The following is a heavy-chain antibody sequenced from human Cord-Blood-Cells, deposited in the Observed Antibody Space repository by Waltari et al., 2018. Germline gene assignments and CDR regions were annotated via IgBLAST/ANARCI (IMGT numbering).Heavy chain of an antibody. CDR1: GFPVSSNH. CDR2: IYSGGST. V-gene: IGHV3-53*04. D-gene: IGHD7-27*01. J-gene: IGHJ2*01. CDR3: ARGSTGDGYWYFDL. Sequence: EVQLVESGGGLVQPGGSLSLSCAASGFPVSSNHMSWVRQAPGKGLEWVSVIYSGGSTYYADSVKGRFTISRHNSKNTLYLQMNSLRAEDTAVYYCARGSTGDGYWYFDLWGRGTLVTVSS.